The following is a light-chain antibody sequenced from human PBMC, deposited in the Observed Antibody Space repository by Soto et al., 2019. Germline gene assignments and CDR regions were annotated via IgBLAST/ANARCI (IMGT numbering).Light chain of an antibody. J-gene: IGKJ1*01. CDR3: QQYTQWPHT. V-gene: IGKV1-8*01. CDR1: QGISSY. CDR2: AAS. Sequence: AIRMTQSPSSFSASTGDRVTITCRASQGISSYLAWYQQKPGKAPKLLIYAASTLQSGVPSRFSGSGSGKDFTLTISCLQSEDFATYYCQQYTQWPHTLGQATKVDIK.